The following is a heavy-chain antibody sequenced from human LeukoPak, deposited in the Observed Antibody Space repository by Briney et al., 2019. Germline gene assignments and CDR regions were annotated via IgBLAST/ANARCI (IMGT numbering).Heavy chain of an antibody. CDR3: ARDGPMVRGVIHY. Sequence: GGSLRLSCAASGFTFSSYSMHWVRQAPGKGLEWVSSISSSSSYIYYADSVKGRFTISRDNAKKSLYPQMNSLRAEDTAVYYCARDGPMVRGVIHYWGQGTLVTVSS. CDR2: ISSSSSYI. V-gene: IGHV3-21*01. J-gene: IGHJ4*02. D-gene: IGHD3-10*01. CDR1: GFTFSSYS.